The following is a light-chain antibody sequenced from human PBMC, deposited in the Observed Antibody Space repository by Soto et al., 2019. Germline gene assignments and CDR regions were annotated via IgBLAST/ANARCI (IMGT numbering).Light chain of an antibody. CDR3: QQRNDWPRIT. CDR2: DAS. Sequence: EIVLTQFPATLSLSPGERATLSCRASQTIKTYLAWYQQKPGQAPRLLISDASNRATGVPARFSGSGSGTDFTLTINNLEPEDFAVYFCQQRNDWPRITFGQGTRLEMK. V-gene: IGKV3-11*01. J-gene: IGKJ5*01. CDR1: QTIKTY.